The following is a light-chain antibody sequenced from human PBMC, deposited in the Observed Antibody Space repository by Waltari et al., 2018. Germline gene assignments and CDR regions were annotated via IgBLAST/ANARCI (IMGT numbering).Light chain of an antibody. CDR1: SSDIGAYKY. V-gene: IGLV2-14*01. CDR3: ISFTSSVTYV. CDR2: EVS. J-gene: IGLJ1*01. Sequence: QSALTQPASVSGSPGQSITISCTGTSSDIGAYKYVSWYQQHPGKAPKLIFYEVSNRPSGGSTRFSGSKSGNTASLSISGLQAEDEADYYCISFTSSVTYVFGTGTRVTVV.